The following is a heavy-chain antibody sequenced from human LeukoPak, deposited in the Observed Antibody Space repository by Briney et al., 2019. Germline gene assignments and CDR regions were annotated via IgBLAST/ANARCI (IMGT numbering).Heavy chain of an antibody. D-gene: IGHD2-2*01. CDR3: ARRNCSSTSCSSLFDY. V-gene: IGHV3-30*19. Sequence: GGSLRLSCAASGFTFSSYGMHWVRQAPGKGLEWVAVISYDGSNKYYADSVKGRFTISRDNSKNTLYLQMNSLRAEDTAVYYCARRNCSSTSCSSLFDYWGQGTLVTVSS. CDR1: GFTFSSYG. CDR2: ISYDGSNK. J-gene: IGHJ4*02.